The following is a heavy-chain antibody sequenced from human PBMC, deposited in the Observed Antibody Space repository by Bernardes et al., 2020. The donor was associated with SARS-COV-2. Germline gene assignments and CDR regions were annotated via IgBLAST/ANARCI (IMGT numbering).Heavy chain of an antibody. CDR3: AGTTVTCCDY. Sequence: GGSLRLSCGASGITFNKLCMHWVRQAPGEGLVWVARIACDGTSVTYADSVKGRFTISRDNAKNTLYLQMNSLRAEDTAVYYCAGTTVTCCDYWGQGSLVTVSS. V-gene: IGHV3-74*03. D-gene: IGHD1-26*01. CDR1: GITFNKLC. J-gene: IGHJ4*02. CDR2: IACDGTSV.